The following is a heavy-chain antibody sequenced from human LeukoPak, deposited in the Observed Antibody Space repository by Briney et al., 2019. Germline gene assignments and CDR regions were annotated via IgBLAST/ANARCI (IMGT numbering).Heavy chain of an antibody. D-gene: IGHD3-10*01. CDR3: AKDRSVLCSYVDY. CDR1: GFTFSSYG. CDR2: ISGSGGST. J-gene: IGHJ4*02. Sequence: GGTLRLSCAASGFTFSSYGMSWVRQAPGKGLEWVSAISGSGGSTYYADSVKGRFTISRDNSKNTLYLQMNSLRAEDTAVYYCAKDRSVLCSYVDYWGQGTLVTVSS. V-gene: IGHV3-23*01.